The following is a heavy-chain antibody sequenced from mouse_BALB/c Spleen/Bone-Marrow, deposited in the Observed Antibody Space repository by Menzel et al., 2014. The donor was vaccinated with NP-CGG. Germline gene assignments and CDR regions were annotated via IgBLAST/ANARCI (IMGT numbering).Heavy chain of an antibody. CDR1: GFSFSNDG. Sequence: EVQLVESGGGLVKSGGSLKLSCAASGFSFSNDGMSWLRQTPEKRLEWVATISGDGRYTFYSDSVKGRFTISRDNAKNNLYLQLSGLRSEDTALYYCARHAYYDQTEVSFVCWGQGTLVTVSA. V-gene: IGHV5-9-2*01. CDR3: ARHAYYDQTEVSFVC. CDR2: ISGDGRYT. J-gene: IGHJ3*01. D-gene: IGHD2-4*01.